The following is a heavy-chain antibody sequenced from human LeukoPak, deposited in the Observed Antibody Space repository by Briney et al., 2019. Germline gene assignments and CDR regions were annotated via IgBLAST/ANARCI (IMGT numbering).Heavy chain of an antibody. CDR2: IYTSGST. CDR3: ARGYVFVLAVAGYYFDY. V-gene: IGHV4-61*02. D-gene: IGHD6-13*01. CDR1: GGSFSSGTYY. J-gene: IGHJ4*02. Sequence: PSETLSLTCAVYGGSFSSGTYYWSWIRQPAGKGLEWIGRIYTSGSTNYNPSLKSRVTISLDTSKNQFSLKLSSVTAADTAVYYCARGYVFVLAVAGYYFDYWGQGTLVTVSS.